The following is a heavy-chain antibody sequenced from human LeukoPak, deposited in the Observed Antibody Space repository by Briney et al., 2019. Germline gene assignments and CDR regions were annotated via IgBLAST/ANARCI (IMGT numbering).Heavy chain of an antibody. CDR3: ARAGVSRITIFGVARANAFDI. CDR1: GGSFSGYY. J-gene: IGHJ3*02. D-gene: IGHD3-3*01. Sequence: PSETLSLTCAVYGGSFSGYYWSWIRQPPGKGLGWIGEINHSGSTNYSPSLKSRVTISVDTSKNQFSLKLSSVTAADTAVYYCARAGVSRITIFGVARANAFDIWGQGTMVTVSS. V-gene: IGHV4-34*01. CDR2: INHSGST.